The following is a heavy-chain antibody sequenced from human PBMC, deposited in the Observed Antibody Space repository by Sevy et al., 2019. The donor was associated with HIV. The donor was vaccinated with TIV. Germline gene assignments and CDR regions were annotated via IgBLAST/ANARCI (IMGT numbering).Heavy chain of an antibody. CDR1: GYTFTSYG. CDR3: ARDGVEMATITSSWWFDP. D-gene: IGHD5-12*01. V-gene: IGHV1-18*04. Sequence: ASVKVSCKASGYTFTSYGISWVRQAPGQGLEWMGWISAYNGNTNYAQMLQGRVTMTTDTSTSTAYMELRSLRSDDTAVYYCARDGVEMATITSSWWFDPWGQGTLVTVSS. J-gene: IGHJ5*02. CDR2: ISAYNGNT.